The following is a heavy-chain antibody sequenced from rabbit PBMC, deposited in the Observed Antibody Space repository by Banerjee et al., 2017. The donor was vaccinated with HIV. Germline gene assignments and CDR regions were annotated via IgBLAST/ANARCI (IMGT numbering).Heavy chain of an antibody. J-gene: IGHJ4*01. CDR1: GFDLSSGYY. D-gene: IGHD6-1*01. Sequence: QSLEESGGDLVKPGASLTLTCKASGFDLSSGYYMCWVRQAPGKGLEWIACIAVGSGAETYYASWVNGRFTGSKTSSTTVTLQMASLTAADTATYFCARAYINGYGGYDLWGPGTLVTVS. CDR3: ARAYINGYGGYDL. V-gene: IGHV1S40*01. CDR2: IAVGSGAET.